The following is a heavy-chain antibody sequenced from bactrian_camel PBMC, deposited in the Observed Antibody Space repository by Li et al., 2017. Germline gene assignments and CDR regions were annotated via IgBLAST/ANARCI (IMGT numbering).Heavy chain of an antibody. CDR3: VKGVGYGLGSGFDY. CDR1: YTRRPNY. J-gene: IGHJ4*01. V-gene: IGHV3S40*01. CDR2: IYTGGGDG. Sequence: VQLVESGGGSAQAGGSLRLSCTYTRRPNYVTWFRQGPGNGREGVASIYTGGGDGYCADGVKGRFTISHDNAKNTVSLQMNSLESEDTALYYCVKGVGYGLGSGFDYWGQGTEVTVS. D-gene: IGHD3*01.